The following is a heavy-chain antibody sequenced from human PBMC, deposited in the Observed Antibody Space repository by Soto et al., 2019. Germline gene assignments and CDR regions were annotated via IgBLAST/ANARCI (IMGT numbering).Heavy chain of an antibody. J-gene: IGHJ4*02. D-gene: IGHD2-2*02. CDR1: GFTFSIYT. V-gene: IGHV3-23*01. Sequence: SLRLSCAASGFTFSIYTMSWVRQAPGKGLEWVSTIGGSAGGTYYADSVKGRLTISRDNSKNTLYLQMNSLRAEDTAVYYCAKGVLEAYTYFDYWGQGTLVTVSS. CDR3: AKGVLEAYTYFDY. CDR2: IGGSAGGT.